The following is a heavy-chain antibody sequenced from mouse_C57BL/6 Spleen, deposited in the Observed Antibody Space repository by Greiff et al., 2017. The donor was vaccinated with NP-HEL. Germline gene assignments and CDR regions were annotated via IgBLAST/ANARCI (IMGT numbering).Heavy chain of an antibody. CDR3: ARRRDGYDVEFSY. D-gene: IGHD2-2*01. Sequence: QVQLQQPGAELVMPGASVKLSCKASGYTFTSYWMHWVKQRPGQGLEWIGEIDPSDSYTNYNQKFKGKSTLTVDKSSSTAYMQLSSLTSEDSAVYYCARRRDGYDVEFSYWGQGTLVTVSA. V-gene: IGHV1-69*01. CDR2: IDPSDSYT. J-gene: IGHJ3*01. CDR1: GYTFTSYW.